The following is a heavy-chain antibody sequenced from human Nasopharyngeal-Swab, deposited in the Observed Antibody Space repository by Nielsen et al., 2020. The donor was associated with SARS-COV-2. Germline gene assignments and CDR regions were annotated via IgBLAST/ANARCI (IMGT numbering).Heavy chain of an antibody. Sequence: GESLKISCVASDITFSNSAMSWVRQAPGKGLEWVSAISASGDGKYYADSVKGRFIISRDNSKSTLYLRLNNLRAEDTALYYCAKNIRTLAGSAYWGQGTLVTVSS. V-gene: IGHV3-23*01. CDR3: AKNIRTLAGSAY. J-gene: IGHJ4*02. CDR2: ISASGDGK. D-gene: IGHD6-19*01. CDR1: DITFSNSA.